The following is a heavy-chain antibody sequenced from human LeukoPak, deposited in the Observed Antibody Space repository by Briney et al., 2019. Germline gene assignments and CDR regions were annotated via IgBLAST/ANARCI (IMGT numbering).Heavy chain of an antibody. D-gene: IGHD3-3*01. J-gene: IGHJ4*02. Sequence: GSLRLSCAASGFTFSSYAMSWVRQAPGKGLEWVSVISSSGGYIYYADSVKGRFTISRDNSKNTVYLQMNSLSAEDTAVYYCARDHITIFGVATSFDYWGQGILVTVSS. CDR1: GFTFSSYA. CDR3: ARDHITIFGVATSFDY. V-gene: IGHV3-23*01. CDR2: ISSSGGYI.